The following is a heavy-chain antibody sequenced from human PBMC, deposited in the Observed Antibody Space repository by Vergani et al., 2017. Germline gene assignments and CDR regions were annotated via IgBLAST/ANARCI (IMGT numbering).Heavy chain of an antibody. CDR2: IDPSDSYT. CDR3: ATSALTGRGDDAFDI. J-gene: IGHJ3*02. CDR1: GYSFTSYW. Sequence: EVQLVQSGAEVKKPGESLRISCKGSGYSFTSYWISWVRQMPGKGLEWMGRIDPSDSYTNYSPSFQGHVTISADKSISTAYLQWSSLKASDXAMYYCATSALTGRGDDAFDIWGQGTMVTVSS. D-gene: IGHD1-14*01. V-gene: IGHV5-10-1*03.